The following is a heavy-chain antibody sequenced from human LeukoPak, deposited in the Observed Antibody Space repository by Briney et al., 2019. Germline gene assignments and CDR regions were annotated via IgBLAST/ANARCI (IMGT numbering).Heavy chain of an antibody. CDR2: ISAYNGNT. J-gene: IGHJ4*02. D-gene: IGHD6-13*01. CDR1: GYTFTSYA. CDR3: ARIAAAGRDHFDY. Sequence: GASVKVSCKASGYTFTSYAMHWVRQAPGQGLEWMGWISAYNGNTNYAQKLQGRVTMTTDTSTSTAYMELRSLRSDDTAVYYCARIAAAGRDHFDYWGQGTLVTVSS. V-gene: IGHV1-18*01.